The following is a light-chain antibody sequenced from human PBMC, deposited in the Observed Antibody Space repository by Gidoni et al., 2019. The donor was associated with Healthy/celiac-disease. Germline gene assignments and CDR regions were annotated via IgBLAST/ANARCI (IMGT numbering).Light chain of an antibody. CDR2: GAS. V-gene: IGKV3-15*01. CDR3: QHYNNWPLT. J-gene: IGKJ5*01. CDR1: HTISSN. Sequence: DIVMTQSPASRSLSPGERATLSCRASHTISSNLSWYQQKPGQTPRLLIYGASTRATGVPARFSGSGSGTDFTLTISSLQSADFAVYYCQHYNNWPLTFGHGTRLEIK.